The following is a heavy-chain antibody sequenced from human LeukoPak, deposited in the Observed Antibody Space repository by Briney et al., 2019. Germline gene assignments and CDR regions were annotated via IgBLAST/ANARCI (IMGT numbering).Heavy chain of an antibody. CDR3: ASKYSSGWYDFYYFDY. Sequence: ASVKVSCKAPGYTFTGYYMHWVRQAPGQGLGWMGWINPNSGGTNYAQKFQGRVTMTRDTSISTAYMELSRLRSDDTAVYYCASKYSSGWYDFYYFDYWGQGTLVTVSS. CDR1: GYTFTGYY. D-gene: IGHD6-19*01. J-gene: IGHJ4*02. CDR2: INPNSGGT. V-gene: IGHV1-2*02.